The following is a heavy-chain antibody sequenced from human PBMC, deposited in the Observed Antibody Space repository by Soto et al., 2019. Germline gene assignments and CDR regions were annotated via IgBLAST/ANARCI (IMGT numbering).Heavy chain of an antibody. CDR1: GYTFTSYG. CDR3: ARGAKYCTNGVCYGSYYYYYYGMDV. J-gene: IGHJ6*02. CDR2: ISAYNGNT. D-gene: IGHD2-8*01. Sequence: ASVKVPCKASGYTFTSYGISWVRQAPGQGLEWMGWISAYNGNTNYAQKLQGRVTMTTDTSTSTAYMELRSLRSDDTAVYYCARGAKYCTNGVCYGSYYYYYYGMDVWGQGTTVTVSS. V-gene: IGHV1-18*04.